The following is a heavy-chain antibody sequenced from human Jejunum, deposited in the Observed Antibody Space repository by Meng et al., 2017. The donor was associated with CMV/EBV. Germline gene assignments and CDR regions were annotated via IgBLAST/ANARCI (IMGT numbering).Heavy chain of an antibody. D-gene: IGHD3-10*01. CDR1: GLSFTNYW. CDR3: VTGELFFDY. J-gene: IGHJ4*02. Sequence: LRRSCAASGLSFTNYWMHWVRQVPGKGLVWVSRINRDGSTTVYADSVKGRFTISRDNAKNTLSLQMSSLRAEDTAVYYCVTGELFFDYWGQGTLVTVSS. V-gene: IGHV3-74*01. CDR2: INRDGSTT.